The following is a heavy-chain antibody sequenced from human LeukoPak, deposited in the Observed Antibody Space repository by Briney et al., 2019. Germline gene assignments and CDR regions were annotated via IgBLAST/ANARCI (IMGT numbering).Heavy chain of an antibody. CDR1: GYTFTSYG. Sequence: SVKVSCKASGYTFTSYGISWVRQAPGQGLEWMGWINTNTGNPTYAQGFTGRFVFSLDTSVSTAYLQISSLKAEDTAVYYCARDRDRLYDYVWGSYRPNYYYGMDVWGQGTTVTVSS. J-gene: IGHJ6*02. D-gene: IGHD3-16*02. CDR3: ARDRDRLYDYVWGSYRPNYYYGMDV. V-gene: IGHV7-4-1*02. CDR2: INTNTGNP.